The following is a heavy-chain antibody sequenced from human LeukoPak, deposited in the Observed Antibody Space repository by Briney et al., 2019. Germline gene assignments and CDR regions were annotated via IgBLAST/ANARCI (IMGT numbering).Heavy chain of an antibody. Sequence: SETLSLTCAVYGGSFSGYYWSWIRQPPGKGLEWIGEINHSGSTNYNPSLKSRVTISVDASKNQFSLKLSSVTAADTAVYYCARASSYDFWSGYHFYFDCWGQGTLVTVSS. V-gene: IGHV4-34*01. CDR2: INHSGST. D-gene: IGHD3-3*01. CDR1: GGSFSGYY. CDR3: ARASSYDFWSGYHFYFDC. J-gene: IGHJ4*02.